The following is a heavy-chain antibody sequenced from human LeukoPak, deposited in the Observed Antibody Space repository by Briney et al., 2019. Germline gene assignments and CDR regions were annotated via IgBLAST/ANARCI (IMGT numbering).Heavy chain of an antibody. CDR3: ARGITVAALDS. CDR1: SSSITGGDYY. D-gene: IGHD6-19*01. V-gene: IGHV4-30-4*01. Sequence: PSETLSLTCTVSSSSITGGDYYWSWIRQPPGKGLEWMGYVYHSGATHYSPSLESRVAMSVETSKKQFSLKLSSVTAADTAVYYCARGITVAALDSWGQGTLVTVSS. CDR2: VYHSGAT. J-gene: IGHJ4*02.